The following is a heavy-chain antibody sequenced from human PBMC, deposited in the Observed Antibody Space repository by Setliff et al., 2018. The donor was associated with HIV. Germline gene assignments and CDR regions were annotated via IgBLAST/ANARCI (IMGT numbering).Heavy chain of an antibody. CDR2: IQHSGST. Sequence: SETLSLTCTVSGGSISGSSYFWGWIRQPPGKGLEWIGNIQHSGSTYYNPSLKSRVTISVDTSKNPFSLKLDSVTAAYTAVYYSAGQFGFWSVGFDYWGQGILVTVSS. CDR1: GGSISGSSYF. CDR3: AGQFGFWSVGFDY. V-gene: IGHV4-39*01. J-gene: IGHJ4*02. D-gene: IGHD3-3*01.